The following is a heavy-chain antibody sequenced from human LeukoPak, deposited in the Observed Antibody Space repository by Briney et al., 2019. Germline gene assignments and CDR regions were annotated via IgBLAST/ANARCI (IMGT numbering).Heavy chain of an antibody. CDR1: GGTFSSYA. V-gene: IGHV1-69*04. CDR2: IIPILGIA. J-gene: IGHJ6*02. D-gene: IGHD6-6*01. CDR3: AREFVPGSFFYYYYYYGMDV. Sequence: GASVKVSCKASGGTFSSYAISWVRQAPGQGLEWMGRIIPILGIANYAQKFQGRVTITADKSTSTAYMELSSLRSEDTAVYYCAREFVPGSFFYYYYYYGMDVWGQGTTVTVSS.